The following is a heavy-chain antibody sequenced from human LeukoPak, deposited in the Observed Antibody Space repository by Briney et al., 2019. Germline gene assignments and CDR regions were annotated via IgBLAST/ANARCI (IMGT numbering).Heavy chain of an antibody. CDR2: INNSGST. CDR3: ARTGGGRYCSSTSCYSPPNWFDP. D-gene: IGHD2-2*02. V-gene: IGHV4-34*01. Sequence: PSETLSLTRAVYGGSFSGYYWSWIRQPPGKGLEWIGEINNSGSTNYNPSLKSRVTISVDSSKNQFSLKLSSVTAAVRAVYYFARTGGGRYCSSTSCYSPPNWFDPWGQGTLVTVSS. CDR1: GGSFSGYY. J-gene: IGHJ5*02.